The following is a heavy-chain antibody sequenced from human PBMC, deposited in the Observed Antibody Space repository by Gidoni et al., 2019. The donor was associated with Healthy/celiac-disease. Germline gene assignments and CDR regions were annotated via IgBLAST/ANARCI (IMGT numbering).Heavy chain of an antibody. Sequence: QVQLVESGGGVVQPGRSLRLYCAASGFTFSSYGMHWVRQAPGKGLEWVAVISYDGSNKYYADSVKGRFTISRDNSKNTLYLQMNSLRAEDTAVYYCAKARNDYWGQGTLVTVSS. V-gene: IGHV3-30*18. CDR3: AKARNDY. J-gene: IGHJ4*02. CDR1: GFTFSSYG. CDR2: ISYDGSNK.